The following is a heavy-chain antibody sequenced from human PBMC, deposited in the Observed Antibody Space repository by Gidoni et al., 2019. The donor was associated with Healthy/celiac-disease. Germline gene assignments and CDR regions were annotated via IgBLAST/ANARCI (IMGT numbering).Heavy chain of an antibody. CDR3: ARSQGIAVAGFDY. D-gene: IGHD6-19*01. Sequence: EVQLVESGGGLVQPGRSLRLSCAASGFTFDDYAMHCVRQAPGKGLEWVSGISWNSGSIGYADSVKGRFTISRDNAKNSLYLQMNSLRAEDTALYYCARSQGIAVAGFDYWGQGTLVTVSS. V-gene: IGHV3-9*01. J-gene: IGHJ4*02. CDR1: GFTFDDYA. CDR2: ISWNSGSI.